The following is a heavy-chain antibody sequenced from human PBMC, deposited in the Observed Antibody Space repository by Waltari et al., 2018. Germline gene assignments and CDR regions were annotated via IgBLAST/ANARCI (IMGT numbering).Heavy chain of an antibody. CDR2: SKTSCDA. Sequence: HVQLVQSGAAVKKPGASVRGSCNASGYSFSNNDMHWVRPATGQGLEWMGISKTSCDATSARELHGRVTVARDQSTSRVYRELSSLGSEVKAVYYCARDNPTNYFDPWGQGTLVTVSS. V-gene: IGHV1-46*03. J-gene: IGHJ5*02. CDR1: GYSFSNND. CDR3: ARDNPTNYFDP.